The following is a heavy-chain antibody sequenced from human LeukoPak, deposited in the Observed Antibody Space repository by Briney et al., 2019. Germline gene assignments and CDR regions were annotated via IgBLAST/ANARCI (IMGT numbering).Heavy chain of an antibody. V-gene: IGHV5-51*01. CDR3: ARGSGSNGWAAFDI. J-gene: IGHJ3*02. D-gene: IGHD1-26*01. Sequence: GESLKISCKGSGYSFTRNWIGWVRQMPGKGLEWMGIIYPGDSETRYSPSFQGQVTISADKSISTANLQWSSLKASDTAMYYCARGSGSNGWAAFDIWGQGTMVTVSS. CDR1: GYSFTRNW. CDR2: IYPGDSET.